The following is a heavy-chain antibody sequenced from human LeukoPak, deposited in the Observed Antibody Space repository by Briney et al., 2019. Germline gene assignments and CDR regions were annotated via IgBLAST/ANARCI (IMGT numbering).Heavy chain of an antibody. CDR1: GYTFIGYY. CDR2: INPNSGGT. J-gene: IGHJ4*02. CDR3: ARDHAYTGDGPDY. Sequence: GASVKVSCKTSGYTFIGYYMHWVRQAPGQGLEWMGWINPNSGGTNYAQKFQARVTMTRDTSVSTAYMELRRLTSDDTAVYYCARDHAYTGDGPDYWGQGTLVTVSS. V-gene: IGHV1-2*02. D-gene: IGHD7-27*01.